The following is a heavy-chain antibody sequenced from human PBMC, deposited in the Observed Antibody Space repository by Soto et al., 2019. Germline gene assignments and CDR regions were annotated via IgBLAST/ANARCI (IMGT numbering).Heavy chain of an antibody. J-gene: IGHJ4*02. Sequence: ASVKGSCKASGGTFSSYAISWLRQAPGQGLEWMGGIIPIFGTADYAQKFQGRVTITADESTSTAYMELSSLRSEDTAVYYCARDRSGYDPGYYFDYWGQGTLVTVSS. V-gene: IGHV1-69*13. CDR1: GGTFSSYA. CDR2: IIPIFGTA. D-gene: IGHD5-12*01. CDR3: ARDRSGYDPGYYFDY.